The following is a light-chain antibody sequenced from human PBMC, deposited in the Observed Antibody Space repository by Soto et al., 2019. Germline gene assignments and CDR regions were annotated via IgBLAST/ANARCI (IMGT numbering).Light chain of an antibody. CDR1: QSISSW. CDR3: QQSWT. J-gene: IGKJ1*01. CDR2: KAS. Sequence: DIQMTQSPSTLSASVGGRVTITCRASQSISSWLAWYQQKPGKAPKLLIYKASSLESGVPSRFSGSGSGTEFTLTISSLQPDDFATYYCQQSWTFGQGTKVDIK. V-gene: IGKV1-5*03.